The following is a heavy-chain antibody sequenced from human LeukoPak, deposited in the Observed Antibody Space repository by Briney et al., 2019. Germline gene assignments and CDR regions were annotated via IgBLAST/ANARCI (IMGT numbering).Heavy chain of an antibody. CDR3: ALLLRAVVNDAFDI. J-gene: IGHJ3*02. V-gene: IGHV3-30*04. D-gene: IGHD1-26*01. CDR2: ISYDGSNK. CDR1: GFTFSSYA. Sequence: PGGSLRLSCAASGFTFSSYAMHWVRQAPGKGLEWVAVISYDGSNKYYADSVKGRFTISRDNSKNTLYLQMNSLRAEDTAVYYCALLLRAVVNDAFDIWGQGTMVTVSS.